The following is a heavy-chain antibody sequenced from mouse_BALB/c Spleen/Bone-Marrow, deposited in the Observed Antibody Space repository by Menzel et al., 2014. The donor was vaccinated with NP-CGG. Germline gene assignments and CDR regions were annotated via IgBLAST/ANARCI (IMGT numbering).Heavy chain of an antibody. D-gene: IGHD2-1*01. CDR3: ARGNPLYAMDY. V-gene: IGHV1-7*01. CDR2: INPSTGYT. J-gene: IGHJ4*01. Sequence: QVQLKQSGAELAKPGASVKMSCKASGHTFTSNWMHWVKQRPGQGLEWIGYINPSTGYTDYNQKFNDKATLTADKSSSTAYMQLSSLTSKDSAVYYCARGNPLYAMDYWGQGTSVTVSS. CDR1: GHTFTSNW.